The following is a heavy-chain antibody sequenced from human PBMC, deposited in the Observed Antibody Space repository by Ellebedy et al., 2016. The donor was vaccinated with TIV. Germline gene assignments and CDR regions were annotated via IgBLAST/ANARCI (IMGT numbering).Heavy chain of an antibody. V-gene: IGHV3-33*01. CDR2: IWYDGSIK. Sequence: PGGSLRLSCAASGLTFSRYGIHWIPQAPDTGLEWVAVIWYDGSIKYLADSVKGRFTISRDNFNNTLYLKRNSLRAEDTAVYWCASWDFDYWGQGTLVTVSS. CDR3: ASWDFDY. CDR1: GLTFSRYG. D-gene: IGHD7-27*01. J-gene: IGHJ4*02.